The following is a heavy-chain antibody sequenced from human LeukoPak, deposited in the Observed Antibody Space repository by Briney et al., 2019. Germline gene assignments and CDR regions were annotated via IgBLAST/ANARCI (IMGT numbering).Heavy chain of an antibody. D-gene: IGHD2-15*01. CDR1: GFTFSSYA. V-gene: IGHV3-23*01. Sequence: GGSLRLSCAASGFTFSSYAMSWVRQAPGKGLERVSAISGSGGSTYYADSVKGRFTISRDNSKNTLYLQMNSLRAEDTAVYYCAKKVVVAAKILVLRYFDYWGQGTLVTVSS. CDR3: AKKVVVAAKILVLRYFDY. J-gene: IGHJ4*02. CDR2: ISGSGGST.